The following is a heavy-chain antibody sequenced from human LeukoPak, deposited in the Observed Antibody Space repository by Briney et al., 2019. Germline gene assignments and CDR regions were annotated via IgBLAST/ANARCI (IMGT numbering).Heavy chain of an antibody. V-gene: IGHV4-4*07. D-gene: IGHD4-17*01. CDR1: GGSISSYY. CDR2: IYTSGST. CDR3: ASTQMRTVTTLFPSSGAPVDY. Sequence: PSETLSLTCTGSGGSISSYYWSWIRQPAGKGLEWIGRIYTSGSTNYNPSLKSRVTMSVDTSKNQFSLSLSSVTAADTAVYYCASTQMRTVTTLFPSSGAPVDYWGQGTLVTVSS. J-gene: IGHJ4*02.